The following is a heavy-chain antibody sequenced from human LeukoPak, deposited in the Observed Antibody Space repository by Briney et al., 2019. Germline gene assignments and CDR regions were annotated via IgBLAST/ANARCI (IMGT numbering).Heavy chain of an antibody. J-gene: IGHJ4*02. CDR2: INHSGST. D-gene: IGHD5-24*01. CDR1: GGSFSGYY. CDR3: ARRQRWLQLQVDS. Sequence: SETLSLTCAVYGGSFSGYYWSWIRQPPGKGLEWIGEINHSGSTNYNPSLKSRVTISVDTSKNQFSLKLSSVTAADTAVYYCARRQRWLQLQVDSWGQGTLVTVSS. V-gene: IGHV4-34*01.